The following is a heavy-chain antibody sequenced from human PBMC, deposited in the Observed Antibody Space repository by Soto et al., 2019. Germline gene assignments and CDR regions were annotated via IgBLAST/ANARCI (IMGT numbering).Heavy chain of an antibody. J-gene: IGHJ4*02. V-gene: IGHV3-21*01. CDR2: ISSSRSNI. Sequence: PGGSLRLCFAASGFTFSTYSMNWVRQAPGKGLEWVSSISSSRSNIYYADSVKGRFTISRDNAKNSLYLQMNSLRAEDTAVYYCARSTKVGALFDYWGQGTLVTVSS. CDR1: GFTFSTYS. D-gene: IGHD1-26*01. CDR3: ARSTKVGALFDY.